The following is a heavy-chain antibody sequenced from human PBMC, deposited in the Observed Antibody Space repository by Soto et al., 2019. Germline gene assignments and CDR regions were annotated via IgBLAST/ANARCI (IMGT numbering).Heavy chain of an antibody. D-gene: IGHD5-12*01. J-gene: IGHJ4*02. CDR1: GGTFSSYT. Sequence: GASVKVSCKASGGTFSSYTISWVRQAPGQGLEWMGRIIPILGIANYAQKFQGRVTITADKSTSTAYMELSSLRSEDTAVYYCARDGDSGXDWXXAYWGQGTLVTVS. CDR3: ARDGDSGXDWXXAY. CDR2: IIPILGIA. V-gene: IGHV1-69*04.